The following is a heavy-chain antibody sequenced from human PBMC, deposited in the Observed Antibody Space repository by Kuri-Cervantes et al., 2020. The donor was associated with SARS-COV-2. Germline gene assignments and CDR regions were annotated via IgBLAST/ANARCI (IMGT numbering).Heavy chain of an antibody. J-gene: IGHJ4*02. CDR1: GFTFSSYA. CDR2: ISSNGGST. Sequence: GGSLRLSCSASGFTFSSYAMHWVRQAPGKGLEYFSAISSNGGSTYYADSVKGSFTISRDNSKNTLYLQMSSLRAEDTAVYYCVKAPEGPDDYWGQGTLVTVSS. CDR3: VKAPEGPDDY. V-gene: IGHV3-64D*06.